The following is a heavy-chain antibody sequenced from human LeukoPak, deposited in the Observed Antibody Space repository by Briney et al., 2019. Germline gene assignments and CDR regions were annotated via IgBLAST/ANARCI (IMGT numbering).Heavy chain of an antibody. V-gene: IGHV3-74*01. CDR2: INTDGSST. D-gene: IGHD1-7*01. CDR1: GFTFRSYL. Sequence: TGGSLRLSCAASGFTFRSYLMHWVRQAPGKGLVWVSHINTDGSSTSYADSVKGRFTISRDNAKNTLYLQMNSLRAEDTAVYYCAREDPNWNYGVLDYWGQGTLVTVSS. J-gene: IGHJ4*02. CDR3: AREDPNWNYGVLDY.